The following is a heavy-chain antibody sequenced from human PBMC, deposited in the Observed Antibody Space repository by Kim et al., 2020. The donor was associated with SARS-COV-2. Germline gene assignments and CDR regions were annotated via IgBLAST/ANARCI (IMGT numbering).Heavy chain of an antibody. V-gene: IGHV3-48*03. J-gene: IGHJ4*02. CDR1: GFTFSSYE. CDR2: ISSSGSTI. D-gene: IGHD6-19*01. Sequence: GGSLRLSCAASGFTFSSYEMNWVRQAPGKGLEWVSYISSSGSTIYYADSVKGRFTISRDNAKNSLYLQMNSLRAEDTAVYYCARDVSGGIAVAGSIPFDYWGQGTLVTVSS. CDR3: ARDVSGGIAVAGSIPFDY.